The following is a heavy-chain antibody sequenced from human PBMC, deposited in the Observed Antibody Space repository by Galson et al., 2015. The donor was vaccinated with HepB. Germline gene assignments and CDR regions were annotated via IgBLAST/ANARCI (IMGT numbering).Heavy chain of an antibody. CDR2: ISGSGGST. V-gene: IGHV3-23*01. CDR1: GFTFSSYA. Sequence: SLRLSCAASGFTFSSYAMSWVRQAPGKGLEWVSAISGSGGSTYYADSVKGRFTISRDNSKNTLYLQMNSLRAEDTAVYYCAKDLGGLHSSGYYPPGNFDYWGQGTLVTVSS. CDR3: AKDLGGLHSSGYYPPGNFDY. J-gene: IGHJ4*02. D-gene: IGHD3-22*01.